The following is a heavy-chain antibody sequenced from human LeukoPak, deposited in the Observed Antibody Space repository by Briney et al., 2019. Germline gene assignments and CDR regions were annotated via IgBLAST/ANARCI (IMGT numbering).Heavy chain of an antibody. J-gene: IGHJ5*02. CDR1: GGTFSSYA. CDR2: IIPILGIA. Sequence: SVKVSCKASGGTFSSYAISWVRQAPGQGLEWMGRIIPILGIANYAQKFQGRVTITADRSTSTAYMELSSLRSEDTAVYYCARVTGTTSWFDPWGQGTLVTVSS. D-gene: IGHD1-20*01. CDR3: ARVTGTTSWFDP. V-gene: IGHV1-69*04.